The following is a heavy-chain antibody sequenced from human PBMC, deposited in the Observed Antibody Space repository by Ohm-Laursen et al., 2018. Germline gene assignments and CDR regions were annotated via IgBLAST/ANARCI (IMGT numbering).Heavy chain of an antibody. CDR2: IDDNGNT. Sequence: SQTLSLTCTVSGDSISGRYWSWIRQPPGKGLEWIGNIDDNGNTNYNPSLQSRFTISINTSKNQFSLQLRFVTAADTAVYHCAGAPNLYYFDYWGQGTLVTVSS. J-gene: IGHJ4*02. CDR1: GDSISGRY. D-gene: IGHD1-26*01. CDR3: AGAPNLYYFDY. V-gene: IGHV4-59*08.